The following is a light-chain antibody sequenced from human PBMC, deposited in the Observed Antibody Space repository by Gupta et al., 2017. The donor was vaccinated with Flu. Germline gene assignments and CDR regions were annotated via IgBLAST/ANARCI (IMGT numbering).Light chain of an antibody. Sequence: SSLYASVGDRVTITCRASQTINSYLNWYQQKPGKAPNLLIYAASTLQSGVPSRFSGSGYGTDFTLTISTLQPEDFATYYCQQSFSPPPFTFGQGTKLEIK. CDR1: QTINSY. CDR3: QQSFSPPPFT. CDR2: AAS. J-gene: IGKJ2*01. V-gene: IGKV1-39*01.